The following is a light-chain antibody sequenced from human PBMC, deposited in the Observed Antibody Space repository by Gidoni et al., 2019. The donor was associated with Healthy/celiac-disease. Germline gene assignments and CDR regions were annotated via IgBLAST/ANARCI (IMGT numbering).Light chain of an antibody. V-gene: IGKV1-5*01. J-gene: IGKJ3*01. CDR1: QSIIIW. CDR2: DDA. CDR3: QQYNSYSPT. Sequence: DIKMTQSPSTLSASVGDRVTITCRASQSIIIWLVWYQQKPGKAPKLLIYDDARLESGVPSRFSGSGSGTEFTLTISSLQPDDFATYYCQQYNSYSPTFGPGTKVDIK.